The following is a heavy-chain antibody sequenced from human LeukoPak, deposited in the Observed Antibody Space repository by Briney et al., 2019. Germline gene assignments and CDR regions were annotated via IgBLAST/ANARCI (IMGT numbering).Heavy chain of an antibody. Sequence: NPSETLSLTCTVSGGSXSXXYXXXXXXPXXXXXXXXXXIYPSGSTNYNPSLKSRVTMSVDTSKNQFSLKLSSVTAADTAVYYCARVIRGEWLVLYGMDVWGQGTTVTVSS. D-gene: IGHD6-19*01. CDR2: IYPSGST. V-gene: IGHV4-4*07. CDR3: ARVIRGEWLVLYGMDV. J-gene: IGHJ6*02. CDR1: GGSXSXXY.